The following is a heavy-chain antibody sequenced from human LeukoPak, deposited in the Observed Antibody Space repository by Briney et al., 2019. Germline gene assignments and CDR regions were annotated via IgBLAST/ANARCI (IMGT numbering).Heavy chain of an antibody. CDR1: GFTFSSYW. CDR2: INSDGSST. V-gene: IGHV3-74*01. D-gene: IGHD2-2*01. Sequence: PGGSLRLSCAASGFTFSSYWMHWVRQAPGKGLVWVSRINSDGSSTSYADSVKGRFTISRDNSKNTLYLQMNSLRAEDTAVYYCARGAAYCSSTSCYPYFDYWGQGTLVTVSS. J-gene: IGHJ4*02. CDR3: ARGAAYCSSTSCYPYFDY.